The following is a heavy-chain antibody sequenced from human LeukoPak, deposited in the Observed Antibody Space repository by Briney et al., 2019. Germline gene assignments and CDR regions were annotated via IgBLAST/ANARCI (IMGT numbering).Heavy chain of an antibody. D-gene: IGHD4-17*01. J-gene: IGHJ4*02. V-gene: IGHV1-2*02. Sequence: ASVKVSCKASGYTFTGYYMHWVRQAPGQGLEWMGWINPNSGGTNYAQKFQGRVTMTRDTSISTAYMELSRLRSDDTAVYYCAREGDHPDYGEFDYWGREPWSPSPQ. CDR1: GYTFTGYY. CDR2: INPNSGGT. CDR3: AREGDHPDYGEFDY.